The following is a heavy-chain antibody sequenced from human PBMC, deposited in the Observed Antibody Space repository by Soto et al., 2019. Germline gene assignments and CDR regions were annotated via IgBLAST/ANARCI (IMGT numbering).Heavy chain of an antibody. J-gene: IGHJ6*02. V-gene: IGHV3-13*01. CDR2: ITTAGGT. CDR3: ARELHGGSYGMDV. Sequence: CAASGFTFSNYDMHWVRQVTGKGLEWVSGITTAGGTYYPGSVKGRFTISREKAKNSLYLQMNSLSAGDTAVYYCARELHGGSYGMDVWGQGTTVTVSS. CDR1: GFTFSNYD.